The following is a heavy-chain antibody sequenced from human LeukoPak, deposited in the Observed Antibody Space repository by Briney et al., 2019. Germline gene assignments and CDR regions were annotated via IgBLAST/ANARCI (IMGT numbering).Heavy chain of an antibody. CDR1: GYTFTSYA. J-gene: IGHJ6*02. CDR2: INAGNGKT. D-gene: IGHD2-2*01. CDR3: ATQDIVVVPAAHVYYYYYGMDV. Sequence: ASVKVSCKASGYTFTSYAMHWVRQAPGQRLEWMGWINAGNGKTKYSQKFQGRVTITRDTSASTAYMELSSLRSEDTAVYYCATQDIVVVPAAHVYYYYYGMDVWGQGTTVTVSS. V-gene: IGHV1-3*01.